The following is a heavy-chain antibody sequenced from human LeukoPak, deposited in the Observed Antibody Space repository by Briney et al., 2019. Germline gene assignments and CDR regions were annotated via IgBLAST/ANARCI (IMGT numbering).Heavy chain of an antibody. V-gene: IGHV3-53*05. D-gene: IGHD3-16*01. J-gene: IGHJ1*01. CDR3: ARDSHLMGYGQMEFGYFQH. CDR1: GFTVSSNY. CDR2: IYSGGST. Sequence: SGGSLRLSCAASGFTVSSNYMSWVRQAPGKGLEWVSVIYSGGSTDSKDSVKDRFIISRDNSKNTLYLQMSSLRAEDTAVYYCARDSHLMGYGQMEFGYFQHWGQGTLVTVSS.